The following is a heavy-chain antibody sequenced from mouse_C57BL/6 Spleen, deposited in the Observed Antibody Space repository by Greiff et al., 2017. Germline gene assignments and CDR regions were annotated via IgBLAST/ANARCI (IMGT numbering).Heavy chain of an antibody. D-gene: IGHD1-1*01. CDR1: GFTFSDYY. J-gene: IGHJ4*01. Sequence: EVHLVESGGGLVQPGGSLKLSCAASGFTFSDYYMYWVRQTPEKRLEWVAYISNGGGSTYYPDTVKGRFTISRDNAKNTLYLQMSRLKSEDTAMYYCARRYYYGSSPYAMDYWGQGTSVTVSS. CDR3: ARRYYYGSSPYAMDY. V-gene: IGHV5-12*01. CDR2: ISNGGGST.